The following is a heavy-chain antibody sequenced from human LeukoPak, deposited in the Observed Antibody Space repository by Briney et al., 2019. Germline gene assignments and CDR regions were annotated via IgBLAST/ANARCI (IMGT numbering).Heavy chain of an antibody. CDR2: INPNSGGT. CDR3: ARDRGSSSLGWFDP. D-gene: IGHD6-6*01. J-gene: IGHJ5*02. Sequence: ASVRVSCKASGYTFTGYYMHWVRQAPGQGLEWMGWINPNSGGTNYAQKFQGRVTMTRDTSISTAYMELSRLRSDDTAVYYCARDRGSSSLGWFDPWGQGTLVTVSS. V-gene: IGHV1-2*02. CDR1: GYTFTGYY.